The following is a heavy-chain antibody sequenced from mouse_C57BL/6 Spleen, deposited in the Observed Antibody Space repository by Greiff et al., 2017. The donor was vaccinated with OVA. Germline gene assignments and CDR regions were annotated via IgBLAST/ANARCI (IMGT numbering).Heavy chain of an antibody. D-gene: IGHD2-3*01. CDR3: ARGWGRGYFDV. V-gene: IGHV1-64*01. CDR1: GYTFTSYW. CDR2: IHPCSGST. J-gene: IGHJ1*03. Sequence: VQLQQPGAELVKPGASVKLSCKASGYTFTSYWMPWVKQRPGQGLEWIGMIHPCSGSTNYNEKFKSKATMTVDKSSSTAYMQLSSLTSEDSAVDYGARGWGRGYFDVRGTGTTVTVSA.